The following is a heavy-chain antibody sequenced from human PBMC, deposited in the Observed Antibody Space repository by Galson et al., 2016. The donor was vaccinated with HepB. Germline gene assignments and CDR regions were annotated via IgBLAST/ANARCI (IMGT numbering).Heavy chain of an antibody. V-gene: IGHV4-39*01. CDR2: IYSNEDT. D-gene: IGHD6-19*01. J-gene: IGHJ6*03. CDR1: GGSISRDYY. Sequence: SETLSLTCIVSGGSISRDYYWGWIRQPPGRGLEWIGSIYSNEDTYYNPSLKSRVTTSVDTSKNQFSLRLNSVTAADTGVYYCATGIVVAGKYYYYYMDVWGKGTTVTVPS. CDR3: ATGIVVAGKYYYYYMDV.